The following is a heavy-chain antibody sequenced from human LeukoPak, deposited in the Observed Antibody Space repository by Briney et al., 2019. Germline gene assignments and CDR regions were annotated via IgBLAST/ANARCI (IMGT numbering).Heavy chain of an antibody. Sequence: GGSLRLSCAASGFTVSSNYMSWVRQAPGKGLEWVSVIYSGGSTYYADSVKGRFTISRDNSKNTLYLQMNSLRAEDTAVYYCARADYDFTYYSDYWGQGTLVTVSS. J-gene: IGHJ4*02. V-gene: IGHV3-66*02. CDR1: GFTVSSNY. CDR2: IYSGGST. D-gene: IGHD3-3*01. CDR3: ARADYDFTYYSDY.